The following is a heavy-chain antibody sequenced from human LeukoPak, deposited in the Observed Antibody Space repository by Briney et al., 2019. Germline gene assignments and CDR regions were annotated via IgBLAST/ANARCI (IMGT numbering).Heavy chain of an antibody. D-gene: IGHD2-2*01. J-gene: IGHJ4*02. CDR3: ATGGYCSSTTWYFFFDY. Sequence: NRGESIMFSCKGSGYSFTTYWLGWVRQMPGKGPEWMGIIYPGDSDTRYSPSFQGQVTISADKSITTTYLQWSSLKASDTAMYYCATGGYCSSTTWYFFFDYWAQGPLLTFSS. CDR1: GYSFTTYW. CDR2: IYPGDSDT. V-gene: IGHV5-51*01.